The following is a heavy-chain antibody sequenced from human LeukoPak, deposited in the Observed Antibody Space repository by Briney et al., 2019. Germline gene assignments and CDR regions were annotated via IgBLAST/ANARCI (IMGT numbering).Heavy chain of an antibody. J-gene: IGHJ4*02. CDR1: GFPFSSYA. CDR3: ARAPIVYDFWSGYYIGEDY. Sequence: PGGSLRLSCAASGFPFSSYAMSWVRQAPGKGLGWVSAISGSGGSTYYADSVKGRLTISRDNAKNSLYLQMNSLRAEDTAVYYCARAPIVYDFWSGYYIGEDYWGQGTLVTVSS. D-gene: IGHD3-3*01. CDR2: ISGSGGST. V-gene: IGHV3-23*01.